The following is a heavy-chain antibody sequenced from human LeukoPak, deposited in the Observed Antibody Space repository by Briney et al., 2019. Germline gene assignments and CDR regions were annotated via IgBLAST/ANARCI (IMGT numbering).Heavy chain of an antibody. V-gene: IGHV3-30-3*01. J-gene: IGHJ3*02. CDR3: VRGDTQFPYDAFDI. CDR1: GFTFSSYA. CDR2: ISYDGSNK. Sequence: PAGGSLRLSCAASGFTFSSYAMHWVRQAPGKGLEWVAVISYDGSNKYYADSVKGRFTISRDNSKNKLYLQMNSLRAEGTAVYYCVRGDTQFPYDAFDIWGQGTMVTVSS. D-gene: IGHD2-21*02.